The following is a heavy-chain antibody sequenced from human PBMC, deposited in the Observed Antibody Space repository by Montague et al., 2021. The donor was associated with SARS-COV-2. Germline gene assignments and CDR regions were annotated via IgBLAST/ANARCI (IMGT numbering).Heavy chain of an antibody. CDR3: ARDRVDRYSGSRTAYGMDV. V-gene: IGHV4-61*02. CDR2: IYTSGST. Sequence: TLSLTCTVSGGSISSGSYYWSWIRQPAGKGLEWNGRIYTSGSTNFNLSIKSRITISVDKSKNQFSLKLSSVTAADTAVYYCARDRVDRYSGSRTAYGMDVWGQGTTVTVSS. D-gene: IGHD1-26*01. J-gene: IGHJ6*02. CDR1: GGSISSGSYY.